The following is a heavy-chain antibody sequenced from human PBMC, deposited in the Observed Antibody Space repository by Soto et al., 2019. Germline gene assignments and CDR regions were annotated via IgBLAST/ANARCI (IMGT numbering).Heavy chain of an antibody. CDR3: ARGGIVAVPAALSSYHDYTNYRFDS. CDR1: GGSFSDFA. D-gene: IGHD2-15*01. Sequence: QVQLAQSVAEVRKPGSSVKVSCGASGGSFSDFAFSWVRQAPGQGLEWMGGIIPMFGATKYAQRFQDRVTITADESTNTVYLTLSGLTSDDTATYYCARGGIVAVPAALSSYHDYTNYRFDSWGQGTLVTVSS. CDR2: IIPMFGAT. V-gene: IGHV1-69*01. J-gene: IGHJ4*02.